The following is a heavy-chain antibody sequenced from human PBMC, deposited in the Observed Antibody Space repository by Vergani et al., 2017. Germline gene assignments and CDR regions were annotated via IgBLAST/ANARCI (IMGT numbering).Heavy chain of an antibody. CDR3: AGSDSSGFDY. J-gene: IGHJ4*02. V-gene: IGHV3-48*01. CDR2: ISSSSSTI. D-gene: IGHD3-22*01. Sequence: EVQLVESGGGLVQPGGSLRLSCAASGFTFSSYAMSWVRQAPGKGLEWVSYISSSSSTIYYADSVKGRFTISRDNAKNSLYLQMNSLRAEDTAVYYCAGSDSSGFDYWGQGTLVTVSS. CDR1: GFTFSSYA.